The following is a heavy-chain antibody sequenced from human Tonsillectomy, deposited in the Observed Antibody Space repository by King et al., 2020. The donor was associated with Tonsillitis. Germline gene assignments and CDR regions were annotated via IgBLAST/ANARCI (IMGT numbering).Heavy chain of an antibody. CDR2: INPNSGGT. J-gene: IGHJ4*02. CDR3: AREGSISSSRADY. Sequence: QLVQSGADVKKPGASVKVSCKPSGYTFNDYYIHWVRQAPGHGLELMGWINPNSGGTKYAQKFHVRVTMTRDTSINTAYMVLRSLRSEDTAVYYCAREGSISSSRADYWGQGTLVTVSS. V-gene: IGHV1-2*02. D-gene: IGHD2-2*01. CDR1: GYTFNDYY.